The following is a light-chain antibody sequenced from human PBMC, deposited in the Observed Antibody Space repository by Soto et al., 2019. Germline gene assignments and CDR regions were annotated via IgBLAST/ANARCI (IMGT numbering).Light chain of an antibody. CDR3: ISYAGSIGIYV. CDR1: SSDVGAYNF. CDR2: EVT. Sequence: QSALAQPPSASGSPGQSVTISCTGTSSDVGAYNFVSWYQQLPGKAPKLMIYEVTKRPSGVPDRFSGSKSGNTASLTVSGLRADDEADYCCISYAGSIGIYVFGTGTQLTVL. J-gene: IGLJ1*01. V-gene: IGLV2-8*01.